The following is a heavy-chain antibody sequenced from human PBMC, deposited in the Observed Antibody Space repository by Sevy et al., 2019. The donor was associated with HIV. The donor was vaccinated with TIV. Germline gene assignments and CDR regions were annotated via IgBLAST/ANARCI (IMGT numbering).Heavy chain of an antibody. CDR2: ISYDGSNK. CDR3: AKEEEDMYDSSGYYYYFDY. CDR1: GFTFSSYG. J-gene: IGHJ4*02. D-gene: IGHD3-22*01. V-gene: IGHV3-30*18. Sequence: GGCLRLSCAASGFTFSSYGMHWVRQAPGKGLEWVAVISYDGSNKYYADSVKGRFTLSRDNSKNTLYLQMNSLRAEDTAVYYCAKEEEDMYDSSGYYYYFDYWGQGTLVTVSS.